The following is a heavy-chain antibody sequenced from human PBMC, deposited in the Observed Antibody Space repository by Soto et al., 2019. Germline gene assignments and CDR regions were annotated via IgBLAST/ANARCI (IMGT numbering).Heavy chain of an antibody. CDR3: ASSITIFGVPFDY. D-gene: IGHD3-3*01. J-gene: IGHJ4*02. Sequence: EVQLVESGGGLVKPGGSLRLSCVASGFTFSTYTMNWVRQTPGRGLEWVSSISSSSSYIYYADSVKGRFTISRDNAKNSLYLQMNSLRAEATAVYYCASSITIFGVPFDYWGQGSLVTVSS. CDR2: ISSSSSYI. V-gene: IGHV3-21*01. CDR1: GFTFSTYT.